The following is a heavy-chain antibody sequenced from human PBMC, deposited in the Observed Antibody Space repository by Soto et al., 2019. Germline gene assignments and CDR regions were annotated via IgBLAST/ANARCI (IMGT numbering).Heavy chain of an antibody. J-gene: IGHJ4*02. V-gene: IGHV1-2*04. CDR1: WYTFTAHY. Sequence: GASVKVSLKASWYTFTAHYIHRGRQAPGQRLEWMGWINPNSGGTTYAQKFKGWVTMTRDTSISTAYMELSRLRSDDTAVYYCARGPKYSSSWYPTQDLWDYWGQGTLVTVSS. D-gene: IGHD6-13*01. CDR2: INPNSGGT. CDR3: ARGPKYSSSWYPTQDLWDY.